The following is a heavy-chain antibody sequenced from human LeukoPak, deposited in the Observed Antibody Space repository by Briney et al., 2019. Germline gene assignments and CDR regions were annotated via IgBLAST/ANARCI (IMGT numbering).Heavy chain of an antibody. J-gene: IGHJ6*03. CDR3: ARDLTPYYYDSSGYYYYMDV. D-gene: IGHD3-22*01. Sequence: ASVKVSCKASVYTFTSYGISWVRQAPGQGLDWMGWISAYNGNTNYAQKLQGRVTMTTDTSTSTAYMELRSLRSDDTAVYYCARDLTPYYYDSSGYYYYMDVWGKGTTVTVSS. CDR2: ISAYNGNT. V-gene: IGHV1-18*01. CDR1: VYTFTSYG.